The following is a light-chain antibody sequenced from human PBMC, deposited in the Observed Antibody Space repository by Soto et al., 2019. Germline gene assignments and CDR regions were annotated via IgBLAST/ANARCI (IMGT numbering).Light chain of an antibody. Sequence: DIPMTQSPSTLSASVEDRVTITCRASQSISSWLAWYQQKPGKAPKLLIYDASSLESGVPSRFSGSGSGTEFTLTISSLQPDDFATYYCQQYNSYPWTFGQGTKVDIK. V-gene: IGKV1-5*01. CDR3: QQYNSYPWT. CDR1: QSISSW. J-gene: IGKJ1*01. CDR2: DAS.